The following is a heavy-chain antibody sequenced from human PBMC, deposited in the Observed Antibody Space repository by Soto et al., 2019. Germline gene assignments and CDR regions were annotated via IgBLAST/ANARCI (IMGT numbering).Heavy chain of an antibody. CDR1: GGSISSSNW. D-gene: IGHD6-19*01. J-gene: IGHJ6*02. CDR2: IYHSGST. V-gene: IGHV4-4*02. Sequence: PSETLSLTCAVSGGSISSSNWWSWVRQPPGKGLEWIGEIYHSGSTNYNPSLKSRVTISVDKSKNQFSLKLSSVTAADTAVYYCARSQWLEAPYYYYGMDVWGQGTTVTVSS. CDR3: ARSQWLEAPYYYYGMDV.